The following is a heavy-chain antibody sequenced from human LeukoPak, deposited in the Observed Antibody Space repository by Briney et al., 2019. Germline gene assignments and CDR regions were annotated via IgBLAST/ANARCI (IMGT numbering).Heavy chain of an antibody. D-gene: IGHD3-9*01. V-gene: IGHV1-69*04. CDR3: ARRVYDILTGYYRTDYYFDY. Sequence: ASVKVSCKASGGTFISYAISWVRQAPGQGLEWMGRIIPILGIANYAQKFQGRVTITADKSTSTAYMELSSLRSEDTAVYYCARRVYDILTGYYRTDYYFDYWGQGTLVTVSS. J-gene: IGHJ4*02. CDR1: GGTFISYA. CDR2: IIPILGIA.